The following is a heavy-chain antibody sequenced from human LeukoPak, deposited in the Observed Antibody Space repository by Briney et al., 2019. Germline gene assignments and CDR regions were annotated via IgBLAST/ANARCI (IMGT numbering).Heavy chain of an antibody. Sequence: GGSLRLSCAASGFSFSDHHMNWIRQAPGKGLEWVSGISGFGGSTNYADSVKGRFTISRDNSNNTLYLQMNSLRAEDTAVYYCAKIVSTLTYYYYGMDVWGQGTTVTVSS. V-gene: IGHV3-23*01. CDR3: AKIVSTLTYYYYGMDV. D-gene: IGHD5/OR15-5a*01. J-gene: IGHJ6*02. CDR1: GFSFSDHH. CDR2: ISGFGGST.